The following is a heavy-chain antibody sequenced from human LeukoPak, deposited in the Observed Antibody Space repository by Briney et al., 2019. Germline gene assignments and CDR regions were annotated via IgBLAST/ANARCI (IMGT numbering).Heavy chain of an antibody. CDR3: ARDPIQVVVPAAIGWFDP. CDR2: INPNSGGT. Sequence: GASVKVSCKPSAYTFTGYYMHWVRQAPGQWLEWMGWINPNSGGTNYAQKFQGRVTMTRDTSISTAYMELSRLRSDDTAVYYCARDPIQVVVPAAIGWFDPWGQGTLVTVSS. V-gene: IGHV1-2*02. D-gene: IGHD2-2*01. CDR1: AYTFTGYY. J-gene: IGHJ5*02.